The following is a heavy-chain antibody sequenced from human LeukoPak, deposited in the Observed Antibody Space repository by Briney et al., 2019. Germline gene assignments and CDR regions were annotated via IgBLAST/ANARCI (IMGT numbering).Heavy chain of an antibody. CDR3: ARVIAVAGVRFDY. CDR2: IYSGGST. V-gene: IGHV3-66*01. D-gene: IGHD6-19*01. CDR1: GFTVSSNY. Sequence: PGGSLRLSCAASGFTVSSNYMSWVRQAPGKGLEWVSVIYSGGSTYYADSVKGRFTISRDNSKNTLYLQMNSLRAEDTAVYYCARVIAVAGVRFDYWGQGTLVTVSS. J-gene: IGHJ4*02.